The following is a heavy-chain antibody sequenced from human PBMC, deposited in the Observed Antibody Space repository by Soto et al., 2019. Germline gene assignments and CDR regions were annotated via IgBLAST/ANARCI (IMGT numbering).Heavy chain of an antibody. D-gene: IGHD3-10*01. Sequence: PGGSLRLSCAASGFTFSSYSMNWVRQAPGKGLEWVSSISSSSSYIYYADSVKGRFTISRDNAKNSLYLQMNSLRAEDTAVYYCARGRGSSPLDAFDIWGQGTMVTVSS. V-gene: IGHV3-21*01. CDR2: ISSSSSYI. J-gene: IGHJ3*02. CDR3: ARGRGSSPLDAFDI. CDR1: GFTFSSYS.